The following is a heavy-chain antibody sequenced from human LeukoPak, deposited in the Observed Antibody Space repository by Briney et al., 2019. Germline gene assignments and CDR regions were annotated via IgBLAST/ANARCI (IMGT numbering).Heavy chain of an antibody. CDR3: AREFRVGYYYDSSGYRGPDY. J-gene: IGHJ4*02. CDR2: ITSSGSSM. D-gene: IGHD3-22*01. CDR1: GFTFSGYS. V-gene: IGHV3-21*01. Sequence: GGSLRLSCAGSGFTFSGYSLNWVRQAPGKGLEWVSSITSSGSSMYYADSVKGRFTISRDNAESSVYLQMNSLRAEDTAVYYCAREFRVGYYYDSSGYRGPDYWGQGTLVTVSS.